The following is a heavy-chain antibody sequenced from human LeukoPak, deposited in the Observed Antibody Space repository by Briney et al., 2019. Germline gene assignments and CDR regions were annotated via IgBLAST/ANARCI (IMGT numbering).Heavy chain of an antibody. CDR3: ARGVLSFNYLKRPLNNWFDP. CDR1: GYTFTSYD. J-gene: IGHJ5*02. D-gene: IGHD4-11*01. CDR2: MNPNSGNT. V-gene: IGHV1-8*01. Sequence: ASVKVSCMASGYTFTSYDINWVRQATGQGLEWMGWMNPNSGNTGYAQKFQGRVTMTRNTSISTAYMELSSLRSEDTAVYYCARGVLSFNYLKRPLNNWFDPWGQGTLVTVSS.